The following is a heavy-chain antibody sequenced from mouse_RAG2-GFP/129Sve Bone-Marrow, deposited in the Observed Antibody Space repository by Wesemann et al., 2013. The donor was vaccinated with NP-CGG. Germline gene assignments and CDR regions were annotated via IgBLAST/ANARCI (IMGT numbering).Heavy chain of an antibody. V-gene: IGHV1-67*01. CDR2: ISTYNGNT. J-gene: IGHJ4*01. CDR1: LTLFTDYA. Sequence: VQLQQSWAWRWVRPWGLSEVFPGLTGFRLTLFTDYAMHWVKQSHAKSLEWIGVISTYNGNTNYNQKFKGKATMTVDKSSSTAYMELARLTSEDSAIYYCARYDAMDYWGQGTSVTVSS. CDR3: ARYDAMDY.